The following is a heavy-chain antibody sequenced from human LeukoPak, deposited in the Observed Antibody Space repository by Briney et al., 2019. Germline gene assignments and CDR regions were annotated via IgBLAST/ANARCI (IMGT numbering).Heavy chain of an antibody. J-gene: IGHJ6*02. CDR2: MNPNSGNT. D-gene: IGHD1-7*01. Sequence: GASVKASCKASGYTFTSYDINWVRQATGQGLEWMGWMNPNSGNTGYAQKFQGRVTMTRNTSISTAYMELSSLRSEDTAVYYCARFGNWNYVRLNYYYYGMDVWGQGTTVTVSS. CDR3: ARFGNWNYVRLNYYYYGMDV. CDR1: GYTFTSYD. V-gene: IGHV1-8*01.